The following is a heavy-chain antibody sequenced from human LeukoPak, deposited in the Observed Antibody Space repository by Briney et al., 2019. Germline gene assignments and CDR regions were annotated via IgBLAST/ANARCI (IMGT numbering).Heavy chain of an antibody. CDR2: ITESGGAT. J-gene: IGHJ2*01. D-gene: IGHD1-14*01. CDR1: GFIFSNYV. CDR3: ANLGIATGSYYFDL. Sequence: GGSLRLSCAASGFIFSNYVMSWVRQAPGKGVEWVSGITESGGATYYADSVKGRFTIYRDRSKNTLYLQMNSLRAEDTAVYHCANLGIATGSYYFDLWGRGTLVTVSS. V-gene: IGHV3-23*01.